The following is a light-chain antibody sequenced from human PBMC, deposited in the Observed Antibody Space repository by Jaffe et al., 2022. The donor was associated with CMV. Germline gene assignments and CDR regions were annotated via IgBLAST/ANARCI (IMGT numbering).Light chain of an antibody. CDR3: NSPSGNHLV. V-gene: IGLV3-19*01. CDR2: GKN. CDR1: SLRKYY. J-gene: IGLJ3*02. Sequence: SSELTQDPAVSVALGQTVRITCQGDSLRKYYASWYQQKPGQAPVLVIYGKNDRPSGIPDRFSGSSSGNTASLTITGAQAGDEADYYCNSPSGNHLVFGGGTKLTVL.